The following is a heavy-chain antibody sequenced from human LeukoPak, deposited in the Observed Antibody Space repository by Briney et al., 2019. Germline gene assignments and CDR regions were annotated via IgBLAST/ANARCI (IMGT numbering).Heavy chain of an antibody. CDR1: GYSISSGYY. D-gene: IGHD1-7*01. CDR2: IYQSGST. J-gene: IGHJ4*02. CDR3: ARQKTELDY. Sequence: SQTLSLTCAVSGYSISSGYYWGWIRQPPGKGPEWIGSIYQSGSTYYNPSLKSRVTISVDTSKNQFSLRLSSVTAADTAVYYCARQKTELDYWGQGTLVTVSS. V-gene: IGHV4-38-2*01.